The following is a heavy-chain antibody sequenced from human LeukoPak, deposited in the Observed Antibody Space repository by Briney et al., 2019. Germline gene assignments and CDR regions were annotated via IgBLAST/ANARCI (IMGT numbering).Heavy chain of an antibody. Sequence: SQTLSLTCTVSGGSINSGGFYWRWIRKHPGKGLEWIGDIYYSGSTYYNPSLKSRVTISVDTSKNQFSLKLSSVTAADTAVYYCARTVYYYDSSGYYYPGYFDYWGQGTLVSVSS. CDR1: GGSINSGGFY. CDR2: IYYSGST. D-gene: IGHD3-22*01. V-gene: IGHV4-31*03. CDR3: ARTVYYYDSSGYYYPGYFDY. J-gene: IGHJ4*02.